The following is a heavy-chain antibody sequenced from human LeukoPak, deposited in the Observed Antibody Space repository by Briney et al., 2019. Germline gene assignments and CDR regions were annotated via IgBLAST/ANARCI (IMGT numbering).Heavy chain of an antibody. CDR3: ARDPDYYDSSGYSVFDY. V-gene: IGHV1-69*04. CDR1: GYTFTSYG. CDR2: IIPILGIA. D-gene: IGHD3-22*01. Sequence: ASVKVSCKASGYTFTSYGISWVRQAPGQGLEWMGRIIPILGIANYAQRFQGRVTITADKSTSTAYMELSSLRSEDTAVYYCARDPDYYDSSGYSVFDYWGQGTLVTVSS. J-gene: IGHJ4*02.